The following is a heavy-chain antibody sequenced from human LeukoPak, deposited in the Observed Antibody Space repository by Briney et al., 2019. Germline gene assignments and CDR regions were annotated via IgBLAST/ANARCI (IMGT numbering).Heavy chain of an antibody. CDR3: AKGTPLSPATAIPGNSYYYGMDV. CDR1: GFTFSSYA. V-gene: IGHV3-23*01. Sequence: KAGGSLRLSCAASGFTFSSYAMSWVRQAPGKGLEWVSAISGSGGSTYYADSVKGRFTISRDNSKNTLYLQMNSLRAEDTAVYYCAKGTPLSPATAIPGNSYYYGMDVWGQGTTVTVSS. J-gene: IGHJ6*02. CDR2: ISGSGGST. D-gene: IGHD2-2*02.